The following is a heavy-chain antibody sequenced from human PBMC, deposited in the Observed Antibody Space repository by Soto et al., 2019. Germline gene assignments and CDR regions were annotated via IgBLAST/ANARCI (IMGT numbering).Heavy chain of an antibody. J-gene: IGHJ4*02. V-gene: IGHV3-23*01. Sequence: GGSLRLSCAASGFTFSSYAMSWVRQAQGKGLEWVSAISGSGGSTYYADSVKGRFTISRDNSKNTLYLQMNSLRAEDTAVYYCAKDREVVIAGLLDYWGQGTLVTVSS. CDR2: ISGSGGST. CDR3: AKDREVVIAGLLDY. CDR1: GFTFSSYA. D-gene: IGHD3-22*01.